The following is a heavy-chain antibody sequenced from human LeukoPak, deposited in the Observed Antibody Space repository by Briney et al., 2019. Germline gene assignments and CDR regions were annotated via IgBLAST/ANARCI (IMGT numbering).Heavy chain of an antibody. V-gene: IGHV3-7*01. CDR2: IKQDGSEK. Sequence: GGSLRLSCATSGFTFSHAWMSWVRQAPGKGLEWVANIKQDGSEKYYVDSEKGRFTISRDNAKNSLYLQMNSLRAEDTAVYYCAREYSSSSGYFDYWGQGTLVTVSS. CDR1: GFTFSHAW. J-gene: IGHJ4*02. CDR3: AREYSSSSGYFDY. D-gene: IGHD6-6*01.